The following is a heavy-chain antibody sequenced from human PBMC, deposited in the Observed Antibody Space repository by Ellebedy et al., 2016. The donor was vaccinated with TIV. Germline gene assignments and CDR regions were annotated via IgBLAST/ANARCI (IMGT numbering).Heavy chain of an antibody. V-gene: IGHV4-34*09. CDR3: ARGGPPASSWAV. CDR1: GFTFRRYT. D-gene: IGHD2-2*01. CDR2: IYHSGHT. J-gene: IGHJ4*02. Sequence: SQTLSLTXAASGFTFRRYTMNWVRHRPGNGMEWIGHIYHSGHTFYTPSLKARVSMSIDSSAHELSLSLTSVTAADTAFYYCARGGPPASSWAVWGQGILVTVSS.